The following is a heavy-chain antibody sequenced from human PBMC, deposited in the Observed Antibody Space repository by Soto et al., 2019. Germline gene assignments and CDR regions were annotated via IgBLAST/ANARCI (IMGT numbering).Heavy chain of an antibody. Sequence: EVQLVESGGGLVQPGGSLRLSCAASGFTVSSNYMSWVRQAPGKGLEWVSVIYSGGSTYYADSVKGRFTISRHNSKNTLYLQMNSLRAEDTAVYYCARQGYYGSGSFDPFWFDPWGQGTLVTVSS. CDR3: ARQGYYGSGSFDPFWFDP. CDR2: IYSGGST. D-gene: IGHD3-10*01. CDR1: GFTVSSNY. J-gene: IGHJ5*02. V-gene: IGHV3-53*04.